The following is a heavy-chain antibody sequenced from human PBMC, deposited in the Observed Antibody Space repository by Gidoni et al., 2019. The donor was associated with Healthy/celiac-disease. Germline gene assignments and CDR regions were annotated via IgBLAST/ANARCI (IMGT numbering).Heavy chain of an antibody. J-gene: IGHJ4*02. CDR2: IYYSGST. CDR3: ASLYGSGSLFDY. D-gene: IGHD3-10*01. V-gene: IGHV4-59*01. Sequence: QVQLQESGPGLVKSSETLSLTCTVSGGSISSYYWSWIRQPPGKGLEWIGYIYYSGSTNYNPSLKSRVTISVDTSKNQFSLKLSSVTAADTAVYYCASLYGSGSLFDYWGQGTLVTVSS. CDR1: GGSISSYY.